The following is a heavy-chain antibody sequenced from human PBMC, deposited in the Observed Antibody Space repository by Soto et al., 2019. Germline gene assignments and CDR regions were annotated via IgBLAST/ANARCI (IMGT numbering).Heavy chain of an antibody. J-gene: IGHJ4*02. CDR1: GYIFTKSA. D-gene: IGHD6-25*01. CDR2: ISGGNGNT. CDR3: ATDGVAAGNINFDY. V-gene: IGHV1-3*01. Sequence: ASVKVSCKASGYIFTKSAMHWVRQAPGQRLEWMGWISGGNGNTKYSPKLQDRVTITRDTSARDAYMELSSLRSEDTALYYCATDGVAAGNINFDYWGQGTMVTVSS.